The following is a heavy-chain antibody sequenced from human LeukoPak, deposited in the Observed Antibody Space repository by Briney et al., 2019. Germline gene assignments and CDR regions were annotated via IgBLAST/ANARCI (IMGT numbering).Heavy chain of an antibody. CDR2: IYYSGST. Sequence: PGGSLRLSCAASGFTFSSYAMNWIRQPPGKGLEWIGYIYYSGSTNYNPSLKSRVTISVDTSKNQFSLKLSSVTAADTAVYYCASRSIQLWPTVDYWGQGTLVTVSS. J-gene: IGHJ4*02. D-gene: IGHD5-18*01. CDR3: ASRSIQLWPTVDY. V-gene: IGHV4-59*01. CDR1: GFTFSSYA.